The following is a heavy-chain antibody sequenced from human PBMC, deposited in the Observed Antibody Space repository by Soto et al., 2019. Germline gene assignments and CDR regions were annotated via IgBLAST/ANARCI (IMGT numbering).Heavy chain of an antibody. J-gene: IGHJ5*02. CDR3: AREGYYLNWFDP. D-gene: IGHD3-10*01. CDR2: INSAGTIT. V-gene: IGHV3-74*01. CDR1: GFTFNTYW. Sequence: GGSLRLSCAASGFTFNTYWMHWVRQVPGKGLVWVSRINSAGTITSYADSVRGRFTISRDNAKNTVYLQMNSLRAEDTAVYYCAREGYYLNWFDPWGQGTLVTVSS.